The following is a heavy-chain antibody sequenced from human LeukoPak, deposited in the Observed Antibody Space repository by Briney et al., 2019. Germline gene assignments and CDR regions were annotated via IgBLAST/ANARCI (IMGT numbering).Heavy chain of an antibody. CDR3: ARAPLTLYDSSGYYYSYYFDY. CDR2: IIPIFGTA. CDR1: GYTFTSYG. J-gene: IGHJ4*02. D-gene: IGHD3-22*01. V-gene: IGHV1-69*13. Sequence: ASVKVSCKASGYTFTSYGISWVRQAPGQGLEWMGGIIPIFGTANYAQKFQGRVTITADESTSTAYMELSSLRSEDTAVYYCARAPLTLYDSSGYYYSYYFDYWGQGTLVTVSS.